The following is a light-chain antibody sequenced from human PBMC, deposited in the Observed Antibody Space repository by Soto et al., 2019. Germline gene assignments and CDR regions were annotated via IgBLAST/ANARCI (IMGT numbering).Light chain of an antibody. CDR3: QKYGGAPYT. Sequence: DIQMTQSPSSLSASVGDSVTITCRASQDIRDYLVWYQQRPGKVPSLLISAASALHSGVPSRFSGSGFGTDFTLTISSLQSEDVATYYCQKYGGAPYTFGPGTKVELK. CDR1: QDIRDY. CDR2: AAS. J-gene: IGKJ3*01. V-gene: IGKV1-27*01.